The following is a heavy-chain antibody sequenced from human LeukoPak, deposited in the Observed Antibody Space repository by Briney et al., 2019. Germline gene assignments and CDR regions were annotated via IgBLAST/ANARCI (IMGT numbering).Heavy chain of an antibody. CDR3: ARTRGSSWYVPYYFDY. CDR1: GYTFTSYG. CDR2: ISAYNGNT. Sequence: ASVKVSCKASGYTFTSYGISWVRQAPGQGLEWTGWISAYNGNTNYAQKLQGRVTMTTDTSTSTAYMELRSLRSDDTAVYYCARTRGSSWYVPYYFDYWGQGTLVTVSS. D-gene: IGHD6-13*01. J-gene: IGHJ4*02. V-gene: IGHV1-18*01.